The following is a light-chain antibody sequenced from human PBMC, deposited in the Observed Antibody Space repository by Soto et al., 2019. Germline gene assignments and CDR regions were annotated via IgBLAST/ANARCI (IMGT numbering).Light chain of an antibody. J-gene: IGLJ1*01. V-gene: IGLV2-14*02. CDR1: NSDIGNYNI. CDR2: EVT. CDR3: IAYTGSSTSYV. Sequence: QSVLTQPASVSGSPGQSITISCTGSNSDIGNYNIVSWYQQHPDKAPQLIIYEVTKRPSGVSNRFSGSKSGNTASLTISGLQAEDEADYYCIAYTGSSTSYVFGSGTKVTV.